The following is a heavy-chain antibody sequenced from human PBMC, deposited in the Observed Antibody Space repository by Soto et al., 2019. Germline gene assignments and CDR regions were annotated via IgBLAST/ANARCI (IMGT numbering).Heavy chain of an antibody. CDR1: GFTFSNAW. J-gene: IGHJ3*02. CDR2: IKSKTHGGTT. V-gene: IGHV3-15*07. D-gene: IGHD3-3*01. Sequence: GGSLRLSCAASGFTFSNAWINWVRQAPGKGLEWVGLIKSKTHGGTTEYAASVKGRFTISRDDSKGIAYLQMNSLKTEDTAVYYCTRDRDFWSGATAGDAFDIWGQGTMVTVSS. CDR3: TRDRDFWSGATAGDAFDI.